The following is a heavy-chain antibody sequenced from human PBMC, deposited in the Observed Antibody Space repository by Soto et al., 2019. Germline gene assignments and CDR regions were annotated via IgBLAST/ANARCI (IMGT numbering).Heavy chain of an antibody. V-gene: IGHV4-59*01. J-gene: IGHJ6*03. Sequence: SETLSLTCAVSGGSITNYYWSWIRQPPGKGLEWIGYIYYTGNTNYNPSLKSRVTISVDTSKNQFSLRLSSVTAADTAVYYCARERYIVSYYYYMDVWGEGTTVTVSS. D-gene: IGHD3-16*02. CDR2: IYYTGNT. CDR3: ARERYIVSYYYYMDV. CDR1: GGSITNYY.